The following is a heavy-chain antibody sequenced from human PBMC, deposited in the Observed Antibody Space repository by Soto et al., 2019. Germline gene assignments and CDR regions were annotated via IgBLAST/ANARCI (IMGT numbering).Heavy chain of an antibody. V-gene: IGHV3-30-3*01. D-gene: IGHD6-19*01. CDR3: AKSPHSSVRPPTGWFDP. CDR2: ISYNGSNK. Sequence: GGSLRLSCAASGFTFSSYAMHWVRQAPGKGLEWVAVISYNGSNKYYADSVKGRFTISRDNSKNTLYLQMNSLRAEDTAVYYCAKSPHSSVRPPTGWFDPWGQGTLVTVSS. J-gene: IGHJ5*02. CDR1: GFTFSSYA.